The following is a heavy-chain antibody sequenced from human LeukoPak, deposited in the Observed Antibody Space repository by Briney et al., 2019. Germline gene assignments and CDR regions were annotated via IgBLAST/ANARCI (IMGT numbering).Heavy chain of an antibody. Sequence: GGSLRLSCAASGFTFSSYGMHWVRQAPGKGLEWVAVISYDGRNKYYADSVKGRFTISRDNSKNTLYLQMNSLRAEDTAVYYCARAGFTFSDYFGSFFDYWGQGTLVTVSS. CDR1: GFTFSSYG. J-gene: IGHJ4*02. V-gene: IGHV3-30*03. D-gene: IGHD3-10*01. CDR2: ISYDGRNK. CDR3: ARAGFTFSDYFGSFFDY.